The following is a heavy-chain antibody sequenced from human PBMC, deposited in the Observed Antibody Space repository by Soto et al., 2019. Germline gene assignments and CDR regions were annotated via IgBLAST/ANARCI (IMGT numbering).Heavy chain of an antibody. Sequence: EVQLLESGGGLVQPGGSLRLSCAASEFIFNNYAMSWVRQAQGKGLDWVSSISGSGGSTSYAESVKARFTSARDSSKNTVGLEMYSLRVENTAIFFGERALFSGSSCYKRGFDFWCQGTLVTVFS. V-gene: IGHV3-23*01. CDR3: ERALFSGSSCYKRGFDF. J-gene: IGHJ4*02. CDR2: ISGSGGST. CDR1: EFIFNNYA. D-gene: IGHD2-2*02.